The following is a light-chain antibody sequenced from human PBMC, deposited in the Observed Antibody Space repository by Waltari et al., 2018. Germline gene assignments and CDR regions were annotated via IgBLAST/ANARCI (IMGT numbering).Light chain of an antibody. J-gene: IGLJ3*02. V-gene: IGLV2-14*03. CDR1: SSEVGAYYY. CDR3: SSYTKSSTWV. CDR2: DVT. Sequence: QSALTKPASVSGSPGQSITISCTGTSSEVGAYYYVSCYQQHPGKASKLMLYDVTSRTSGVPHSFAGSKSGNTASLTISGLQAEDEADYYCSSYTKSSTWVFGGGTRLTVL.